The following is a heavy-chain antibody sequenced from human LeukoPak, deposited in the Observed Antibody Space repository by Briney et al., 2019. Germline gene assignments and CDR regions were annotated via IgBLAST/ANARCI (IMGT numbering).Heavy chain of an antibody. CDR3: ARGGRGGGGAFDI. V-gene: IGHV4-59*01. Sequence: PSETLSLTCAVYGGSFSGYYWGWIRQPPGRGLEWIGYVYYSGSTNYNPSFKSRVTISTDTSKNQFSLKLNSVTAADTAVYYCARGGRGGGGAFDIWGQGTMVTDSS. CDR1: GGSFSGYY. D-gene: IGHD3-16*01. CDR2: VYYSGST. J-gene: IGHJ3*02.